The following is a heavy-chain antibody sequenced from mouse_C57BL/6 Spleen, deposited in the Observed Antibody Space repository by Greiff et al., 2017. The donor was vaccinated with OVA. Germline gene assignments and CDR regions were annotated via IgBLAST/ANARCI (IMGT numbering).Heavy chain of an antibody. D-gene: IGHD2-3*01. J-gene: IGHJ2*01. CDR3: ARVLYDGYYPYFDY. V-gene: IGHV5-4*01. Sequence: EVHLVESGGGLVKPGGSLKLSCAASGFTFSSYAMSWVRQTPEKRLEWVATISDGGSYTYYPDNVKGRFTISRDNAKNNLYLQMSHLKSEDTAMYYCARVLYDGYYPYFDYWGQGTTLTVSS. CDR2: ISDGGSYT. CDR1: GFTFSSYA.